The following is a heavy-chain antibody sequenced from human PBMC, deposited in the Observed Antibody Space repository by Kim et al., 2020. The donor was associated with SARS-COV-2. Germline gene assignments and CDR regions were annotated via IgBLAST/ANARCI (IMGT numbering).Heavy chain of an antibody. CDR3: ARRESGSNYFDY. V-gene: IGHV4-4*07. J-gene: IGHJ4*02. Sequence: SETLSLTCSVSGGSISSNYWSWIRQPAGKGLEWIGRIYPGGSTNYTPSLKSRVTMSVDTSKNQFYLKLSSVTAADTAVYYCARRESGSNYFDYWGQGTLVTVSS. CDR2: IYPGGST. CDR1: GGSISSNY. D-gene: IGHD1-26*01.